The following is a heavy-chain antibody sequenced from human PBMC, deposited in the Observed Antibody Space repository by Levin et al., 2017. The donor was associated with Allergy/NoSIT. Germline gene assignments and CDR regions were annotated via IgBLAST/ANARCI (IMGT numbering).Heavy chain of an antibody. Sequence: SCTVSGGSISSYYWSWIRQPPGKGLEWIGYIYYSGSTNYNPSLKSRVTISVDTSKNQFSLKLSSVTAADTAVYYCARDKVAAAAGTRGYYYYGMDVWGQGTTVTVSS. CDR2: IYYSGST. D-gene: IGHD6-13*01. CDR3: ARDKVAAAAGTRGYYYYGMDV. V-gene: IGHV4-59*01. J-gene: IGHJ6*02. CDR1: GGSISSYY.